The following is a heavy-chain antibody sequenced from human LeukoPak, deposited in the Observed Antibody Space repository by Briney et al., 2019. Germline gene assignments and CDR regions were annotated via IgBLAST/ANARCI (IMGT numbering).Heavy chain of an antibody. Sequence: GGSMRLSCAASGFTFSDYYMSWIRQAPGKGLEWVSYISSSGSTIYYADSVKGRFTISRDNAKNSLYLQMNSLRAEDTAVYYCAGRIAVAGFFDYWGQGTLVTVSS. CDR3: AGRIAVAGFFDY. D-gene: IGHD6-19*01. CDR2: ISSSGSTI. V-gene: IGHV3-11*01. J-gene: IGHJ4*02. CDR1: GFTFSDYY.